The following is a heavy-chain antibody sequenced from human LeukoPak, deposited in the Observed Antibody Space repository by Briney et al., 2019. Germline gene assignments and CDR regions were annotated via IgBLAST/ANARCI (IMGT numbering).Heavy chain of an antibody. V-gene: IGHV3-23*01. J-gene: IGHJ4*02. D-gene: IGHD3-9*01. Sequence: GGSLRLSCAASGFTFNSYAMSWVRQAPGKGLEWVAGISAGGGSTYYADSVKGRFTISRDNSKNMLYLQLNSPRAEDTAVYYCAKGDPPTYYDILTGQDYWGQGTLVTVSS. CDR3: AKGDPPTYYDILTGQDY. CDR1: GFTFNSYA. CDR2: ISAGGGST.